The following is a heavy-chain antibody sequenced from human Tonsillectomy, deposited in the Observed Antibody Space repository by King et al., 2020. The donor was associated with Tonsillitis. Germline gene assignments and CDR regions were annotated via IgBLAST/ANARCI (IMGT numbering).Heavy chain of an antibody. CDR1: GFTFDDYA. CDR3: AKVVVPTAMLPYYFDY. D-gene: IGHD2-2*01. J-gene: IGHJ4*02. Sequence: VQLVESGGGLVQPGRSLRLSCAASGFTFDDYAMHWVRQAPGKGLEWVSGISCNSGSIGYADSVKGRFTISRDNAKNSLYLQMNSLRAEDTALYYCAKVVVPTAMLPYYFDYWGQGTLVTVSS. V-gene: IGHV3-9*01. CDR2: ISCNSGSI.